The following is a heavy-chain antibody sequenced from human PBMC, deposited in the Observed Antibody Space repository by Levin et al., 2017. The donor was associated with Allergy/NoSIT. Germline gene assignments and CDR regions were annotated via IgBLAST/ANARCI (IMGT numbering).Heavy chain of an antibody. V-gene: IGHV3-43*01. J-gene: IGHJ5*02. D-gene: IGHD1-26*01. CDR3: AKDRAVGATTAWFDP. Sequence: GESLKISCAASGFTFDDYTMHWVRQAPGKGLEWVSLISWDGGSTYYADSVKGRFTISRDNSKNSLYLQMNSLRTEDTALYYCAKDRAVGATTAWFDPWGQGTLVTVSS. CDR1: GFTFDDYT. CDR2: ISWDGGST.